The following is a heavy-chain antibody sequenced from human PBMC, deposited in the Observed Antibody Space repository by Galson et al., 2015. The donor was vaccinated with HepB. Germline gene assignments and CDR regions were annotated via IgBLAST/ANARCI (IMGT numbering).Heavy chain of an antibody. D-gene: IGHD1-26*01. J-gene: IGHJ4*02. CDR1: GFTFRNYA. CDR3: AKKVGASTGRFDY. CDR2: VRGSGDTT. V-gene: IGHV3-23*01. Sequence: SLRLSCEASGFTFRNYAMHWVRQAPGKGLEWVSAVRGSGDTTYYADSVKGRFTISRDNSKNTLSLQMNSLRVEDSAVYYCAKKVGASTGRFDYWGQGTLVAVSS.